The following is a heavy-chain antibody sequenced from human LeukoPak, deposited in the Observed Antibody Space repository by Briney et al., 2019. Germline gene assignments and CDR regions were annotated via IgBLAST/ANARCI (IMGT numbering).Heavy chain of an antibody. CDR1: GGSISSYY. D-gene: IGHD5-18*01. J-gene: IGHJ4*02. V-gene: IGHV4-59*12. Sequence: SETLSLTCTVSGGSISSYYWSWIRQPPGKGLGWIGYIYYSGSTNYNPSLKSRVTISVDTSKNQFSLKLSSVTAADTAVYYCARDRYSYGYWGQGTLVTVSS. CDR3: ARDRYSYGY. CDR2: IYYSGST.